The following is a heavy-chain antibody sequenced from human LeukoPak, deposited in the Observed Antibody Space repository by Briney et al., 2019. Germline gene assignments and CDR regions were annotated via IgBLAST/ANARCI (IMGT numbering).Heavy chain of an antibody. CDR1: GDSISSSSYY. V-gene: IGHV4-39*01. CDR2: IYYSGST. Sequence: SETLSLTCTVSGDSISSSSYYWGWIRQPPGKGLEWIGSIYYSGSTYYNPSLKSRVTISVDTSKNQFSLKLSSVTAADTAVYYCARHGRSPNWGQGTLVTVSS. D-gene: IGHD3-3*01. CDR3: ARHGRSPN. J-gene: IGHJ4*02.